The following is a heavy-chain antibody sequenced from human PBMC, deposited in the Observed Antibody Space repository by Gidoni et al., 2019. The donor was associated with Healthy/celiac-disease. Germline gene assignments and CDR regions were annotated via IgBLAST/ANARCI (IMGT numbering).Heavy chain of an antibody. V-gene: IGHV3-30*03. CDR1: GFTFSSYG. CDR3: ASLHGGIWSGYYT. D-gene: IGHD3-3*01. Sequence: QVQLVESGGGVVQPGRSLSLSCAASGFTFSSYGMHWVRQAPGKGLEWVAVISYDGSNKYYADSVKSRFTISRDNSKNTLYLQMNSLRAEDTAVYYCASLHGGIWSGYYTWGQGTLVTVSS. CDR2: ISYDGSNK. J-gene: IGHJ4*02.